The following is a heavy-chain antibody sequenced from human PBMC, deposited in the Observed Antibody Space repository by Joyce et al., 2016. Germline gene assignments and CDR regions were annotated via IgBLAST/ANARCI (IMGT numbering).Heavy chain of an antibody. V-gene: IGHV4-61*08. CDR2: ISYIENT. J-gene: IGHJ5*02. D-gene: IGHD3-16*01. CDR3: AGVCCFGRFDP. CDR1: GGSVSRTGVF. Sequence: QVQLQESGPGLVKSSGTLSLTCTVSGGSVSRTGVFWCWFRQSPATGLEWIGQISYIENTFSFSTFNSRATIAMGSIKILFSLRLNSVSSSDTAVYYCAGVCCFGRFDPWGQGSLVSVSS.